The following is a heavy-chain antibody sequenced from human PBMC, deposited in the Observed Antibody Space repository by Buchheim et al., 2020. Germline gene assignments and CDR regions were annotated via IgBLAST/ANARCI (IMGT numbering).Heavy chain of an antibody. CDR2: ISYDGSNK. CDR3: ARDPPYCSGGSCQLDY. J-gene: IGHJ4*02. D-gene: IGHD2-15*01. V-gene: IGHV3-30-3*01. CDR1: GFTFSSYA. Sequence: QVQLVESGGGVVQPGRSLRLSCAASGFTFSSYAMHWVRQAPGKGLEWVAVISYDGSNKYYADSVKGRFTISRDNSKNTLYLQMNSLRAEDTAVYYCARDPPYCSGGSCQLDYWGQGTL.